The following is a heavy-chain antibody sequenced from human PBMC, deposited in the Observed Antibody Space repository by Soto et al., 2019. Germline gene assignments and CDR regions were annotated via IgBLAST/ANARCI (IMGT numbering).Heavy chain of an antibody. V-gene: IGHV4-59*08. D-gene: IGHD2-15*01. CDR3: ARAGAATLSAY. Sequence: SETLSLTCTVSGGSVSSHHWTWIRQPPGKGLEWIGDYSDSTGNSPSLKSRVTISADTSKNQFSLKLSSVTAADTAVYYCARAGAATLSAYRGQGTLVTVSS. CDR1: GGSVSSHH. J-gene: IGHJ4*02. CDR2: YSDST.